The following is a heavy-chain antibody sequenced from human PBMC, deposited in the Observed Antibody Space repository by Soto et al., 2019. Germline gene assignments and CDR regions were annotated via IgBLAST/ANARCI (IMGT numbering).Heavy chain of an antibody. D-gene: IGHD4-17*01. CDR1: GGSISSSSYY. CDR3: ARQVTTYNYYFDY. V-gene: IGHV4-39*01. J-gene: IGHJ4*02. CDR2: IYYSGST. Sequence: SETLSLTCTVSGGSISSSSYYWGWIRQPPGKGLEWIGSIYYSGSTYYNPSLKSRVTISVDTSKNQFSLKLSSVTAADTAVFYCARQVTTYNYYFDYWGQGTLVTVSS.